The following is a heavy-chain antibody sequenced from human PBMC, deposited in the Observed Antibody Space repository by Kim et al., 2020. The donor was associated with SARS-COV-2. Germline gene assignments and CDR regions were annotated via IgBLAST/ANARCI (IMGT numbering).Heavy chain of an antibody. CDR2: ISCSGST. CDR1: GGSISNYY. Sequence: SETLSLTCTVSGGSISNYYWSWIRQPPGKGLEWIGYISCSGSTKYNPSLKSRVTMSLDTSKNHFSLKLDSVTAADTAVYYCAREGGQGIYYYGMDVWGQGTTVTVSS. J-gene: IGHJ6*02. D-gene: IGHD3-10*01. CDR3: AREGGQGIYYYGMDV. V-gene: IGHV4-59*13.